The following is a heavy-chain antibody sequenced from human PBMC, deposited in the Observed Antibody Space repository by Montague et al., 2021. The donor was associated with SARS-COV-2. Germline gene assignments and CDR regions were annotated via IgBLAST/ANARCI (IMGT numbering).Heavy chain of an antibody. CDR3: ARGGTYHYGMDV. CDR1: GGSISSPNW. Sequence: SETLSLTCTVSGGSISSPNWWNWVRQPPGKGLEWIGEIYYAGNTNYNPSLKSRVTIFIDKSENHFSLQLSSVTAADTAVYYCARGGTYHYGMDVWGQGTTVAVSS. J-gene: IGHJ6*02. V-gene: IGHV4-4*02. D-gene: IGHD3-16*01. CDR2: IYYAGNT.